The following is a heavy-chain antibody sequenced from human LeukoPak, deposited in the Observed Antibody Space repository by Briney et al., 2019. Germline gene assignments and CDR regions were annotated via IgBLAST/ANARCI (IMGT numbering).Heavy chain of an antibody. CDR2: ISYDGSNK. V-gene: IGHV3-30*18. D-gene: IGHD3-22*01. J-gene: IGHJ3*02. CDR3: AKDMAATWYYDSSGYFEDRAFDI. Sequence: GGSLRLSCAASGFTFSSYGMHWVRQAPGKGLEWVAVISYDGSNKYYADSVKGRFTISRDNAKNSLYLQMNSLRAEDTALYYCAKDMAATWYYDSSGYFEDRAFDIWGQGTMVTVSS. CDR1: GFTFSSYG.